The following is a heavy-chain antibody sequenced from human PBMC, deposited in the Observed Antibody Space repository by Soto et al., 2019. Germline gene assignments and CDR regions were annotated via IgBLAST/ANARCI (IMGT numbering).Heavy chain of an antibody. CDR1: RYTFTSYY. J-gene: IGHJ4*02. D-gene: IGHD3-3*01. CDR2: INPNNGYT. CDR3: AKDKFDFWSGYWSQSIEF. Sequence: ASVXVSCKASRYTFTSYYIHWVRQAPGQGLEWMGWINPNNGYTKYTQKFQGRVTVTRDTSITTAYLELTRLQSDDTAVYYCAKDKFDFWSGYWSQSIEFWGQGTLVTVSS. V-gene: IGHV1-2*02.